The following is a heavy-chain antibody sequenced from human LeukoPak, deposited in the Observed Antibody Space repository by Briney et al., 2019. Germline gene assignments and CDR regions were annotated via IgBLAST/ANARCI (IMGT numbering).Heavy chain of an antibody. D-gene: IGHD3-9*01. CDR2: ISYDGSNK. J-gene: IGHJ5*02. Sequence: GGSLRLSCAASGFTFSSYGMYWVRQAPGKGLEWVAVISYDGSNKYYADSVKGRFTISRDNSKNTLYLQMNSLRAEDTAVYYCAKTGDSSDWHPRNWFDPWGQGTLVIVSS. CDR1: GFTFSSYG. CDR3: AKTGDSSDWHPRNWFDP. V-gene: IGHV3-30*18.